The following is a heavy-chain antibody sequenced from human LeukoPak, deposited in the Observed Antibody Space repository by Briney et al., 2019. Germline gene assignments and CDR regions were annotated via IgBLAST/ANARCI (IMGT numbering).Heavy chain of an antibody. CDR3: AKDRGTAVAGTNWFDP. CDR2: ISYDGTNK. Sequence: GGSLRLSCAAFGFTFSNYGMHWVRQAPGKGLEWVALISYDGTNKFYADSVKGRFTVSRDNSKNTLSLQMNSLRAEDTAVYYCAKDRGTAVAGTNWFDPWGQGTLVTVSS. V-gene: IGHV3-30*18. CDR1: GFTFSNYG. J-gene: IGHJ5*02. D-gene: IGHD6-19*01.